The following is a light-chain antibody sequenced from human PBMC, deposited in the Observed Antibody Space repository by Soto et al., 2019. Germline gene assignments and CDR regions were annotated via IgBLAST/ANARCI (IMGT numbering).Light chain of an antibody. CDR3: QQYNSYSRT. CDR2: DAS. Sequence: DIQMTQSPSTLSGSVGDRVTITCRASQGISSFLAWYQQKPGKAPKLLIYDASSLESGVPSRFSGSGSGTEFTLTISSLQPDDFATYYCQQYNSYSRTFGQGTKVDI. V-gene: IGKV1-5*01. CDR1: QGISSF. J-gene: IGKJ1*01.